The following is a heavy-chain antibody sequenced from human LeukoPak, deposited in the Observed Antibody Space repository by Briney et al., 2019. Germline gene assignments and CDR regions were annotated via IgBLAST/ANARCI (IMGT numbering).Heavy chain of an antibody. CDR2: ISWNSGSI. CDR3: AKESLIRTNGFDY. V-gene: IGHV3-9*01. D-gene: IGHD2-21*01. Sequence: HPGGSLRLSCAASGFTFDDYAMHWVRQAPGKGLEWVSGISWNSGSIGYADSVEGRFTISRDNAKNSLYLQMNSLRAEDTALYYCAKESLIRTNGFDYWGQGTLVTVSS. CDR1: GFTFDDYA. J-gene: IGHJ4*02.